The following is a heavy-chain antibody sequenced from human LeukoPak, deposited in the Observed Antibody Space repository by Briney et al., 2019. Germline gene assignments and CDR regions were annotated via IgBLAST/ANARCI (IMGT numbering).Heavy chain of an antibody. CDR2: IKQDGSEG. V-gene: IGHV3-7*04. D-gene: IGHD6-19*01. CDR1: RFTFSYYW. Sequence: PGGSLRLSCAASRFTFSYYWMSWVRQAPGKGLEWVGNIKQDGSEGFYVDSVKGRFTISRDNAKKTLYLQMNSLRVEDTAVYYCARDRSGTDSWGQGTLVTVSS. CDR3: ARDRSGTDS. J-gene: IGHJ4*02.